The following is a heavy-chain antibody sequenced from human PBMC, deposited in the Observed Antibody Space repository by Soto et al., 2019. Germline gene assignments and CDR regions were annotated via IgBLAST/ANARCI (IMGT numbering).Heavy chain of an antibody. CDR2: ISAYNGNT. CDR1: GYTFTSYG. V-gene: IGHV1-18*04. Sequence: GASVKVSCKASGYTFTSYGISWVRQAPGQGLEWMGWISAYNGNTNYAQKLQGRVTMTTDTSTSTAYMELRSLRSDDTAVYYCARDSPVGYNDPFGIWGQGTMVPGSS. CDR3: ARDSPVGYNDPFGI. J-gene: IGHJ3*02. D-gene: IGHD1-20*01.